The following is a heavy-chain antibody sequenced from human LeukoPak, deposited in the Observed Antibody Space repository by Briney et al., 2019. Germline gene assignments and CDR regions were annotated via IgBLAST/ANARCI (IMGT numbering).Heavy chain of an antibody. D-gene: IGHD6-13*01. CDR2: IKYDGGLA. V-gene: IGHV3-7*01. CDR1: GFTFSSYW. Sequence: PGGSLRLSCAASGFTFSSYWMTRVRQAPGKGLEWVANIKYDGGLAFYLDSVKRRFTISRDNANDSLFLQMNSLRAEATALYYCAASDDTAAGPYGGEGTLVIVSS. CDR3: AASDDTAAGPY. J-gene: IGHJ4*02.